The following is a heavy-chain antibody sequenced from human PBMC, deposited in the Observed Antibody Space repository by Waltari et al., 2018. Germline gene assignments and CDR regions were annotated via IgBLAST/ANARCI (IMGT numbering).Heavy chain of an antibody. CDR3: ARDSEQWLAGSDY. J-gene: IGHJ4*02. CDR1: GGSNSSYY. Sequence: QVQLQESGPGLVKPSETLSLTCTVSGGSNSSYYWSRIRQPAGKGLEGIGRIYTSGSTRYNPSLIARVTKAVDTSKNPFSLKLSAVTAADTAVYYCARDSEQWLAGSDYWGQGTLVTVSS. D-gene: IGHD6-19*01. V-gene: IGHV4-4*07. CDR2: IYTSGST.